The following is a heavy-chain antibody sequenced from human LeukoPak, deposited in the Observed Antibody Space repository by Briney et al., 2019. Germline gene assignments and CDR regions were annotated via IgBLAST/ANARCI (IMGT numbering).Heavy chain of an antibody. CDR2: ITISSNYI. D-gene: IGHD3-9*01. CDR1: GFSLRTYS. CDR3: TRDGHGDGFLTGYSYFGMDV. V-gene: IGHV3-21*01. J-gene: IGHJ6*02. Sequence: GGSLSLSCDASGFSLRTYSMNWVRQAPGKGLEWVSSITISSNYIYYADSVKGRFTISRDNAKNSLYLQMNDLRVEDTALYFCTRDGHGDGFLTGYSYFGMDVWGQGTTVTVSS.